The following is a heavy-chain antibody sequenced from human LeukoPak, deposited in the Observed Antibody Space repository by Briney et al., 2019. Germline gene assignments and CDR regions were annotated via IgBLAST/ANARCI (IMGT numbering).Heavy chain of an antibody. CDR2: IKQDGSEK. J-gene: IGHJ4*02. D-gene: IGHD2/OR15-2a*01. V-gene: IGHV3-7*01. CDR1: GFTFSSYG. Sequence: SGGSLRLSCAASGFTFSSYGMNWVRQAPGKGLEWVANIKQDGSEKYYVDSVKGRFTISRDNAKNSLYLQMNSLRAEDTAVYYCARANSLGYWGQGTLGTVSS. CDR3: ARANSLGY.